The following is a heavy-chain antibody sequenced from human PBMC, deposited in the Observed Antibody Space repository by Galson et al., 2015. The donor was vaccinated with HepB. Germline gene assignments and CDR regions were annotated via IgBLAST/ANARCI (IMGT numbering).Heavy chain of an antibody. J-gene: IGHJ4*02. Sequence: QSGAEVKEPGESLKISCKAFGYRFTSYWIGWVRQMSGKGLEWMGIIYPGDSDTRYSPSFQGQVTISADKSISTAYLQWSSLKASDTAIYYCARWVGATSQFDFWGQGTLVTVSS. CDR2: IYPGDSDT. D-gene: IGHD1-26*01. V-gene: IGHV5-51*03. CDR3: ARWVGATSQFDF. CDR1: GYRFTSYW.